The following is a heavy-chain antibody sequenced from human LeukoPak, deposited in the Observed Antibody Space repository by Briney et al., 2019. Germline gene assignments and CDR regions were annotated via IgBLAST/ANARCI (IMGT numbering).Heavy chain of an antibody. J-gene: IGHJ4*02. CDR1: GFTFRDYW. D-gene: IGHD2-2*01. CDR3: VRVHIVVVPAAISYYFGY. Sequence: GGSLRLSCAASGFTFRDYWMSWVGQAPGKGLEWVANIKEDGSEKYYADSVQGRLTISRDNARNSVLLQMNSVRAEDTAVYYCVRVHIVVVPAAISYYFGYWGQGTLVTVSS. CDR2: IKEDGSEK. V-gene: IGHV3-7*04.